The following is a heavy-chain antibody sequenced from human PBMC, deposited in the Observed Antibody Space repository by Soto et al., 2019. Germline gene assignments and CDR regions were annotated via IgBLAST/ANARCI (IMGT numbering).Heavy chain of an antibody. CDR3: ARRGSGSYYDY. V-gene: IGHV3-23*01. CDR2: ISGSGDST. J-gene: IGHJ4*02. CDR1: GFTFSSYA. Sequence: EVQLLESGGGLVQPGGSLRLSCAASGFTFSSYAMSWVRQAPGKGLEWVPVISGSGDSTYYADSVKGRFTISRDNSKNTLYLQMNSLRAEDTAVYYCARRGSGSYYDYWGQGTLVTVSS. D-gene: IGHD1-26*01.